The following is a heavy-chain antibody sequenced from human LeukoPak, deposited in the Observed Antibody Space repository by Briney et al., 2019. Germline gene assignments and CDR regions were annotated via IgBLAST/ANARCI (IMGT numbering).Heavy chain of an antibody. CDR1: GFTFSSYW. Sequence: SGGSLRLSGAASGFTFSSYWMQWVRHPPGKGLVWVSRIRTDGSEVSYADSVQGRFTISRDNAKNTVYLQMNSLRDDDTAVYYCAREGPTVTTPMDVWGKGTTVTVSS. V-gene: IGHV3-74*01. D-gene: IGHD4-17*01. CDR3: AREGPTVTTPMDV. CDR2: IRTDGSEV. J-gene: IGHJ6*04.